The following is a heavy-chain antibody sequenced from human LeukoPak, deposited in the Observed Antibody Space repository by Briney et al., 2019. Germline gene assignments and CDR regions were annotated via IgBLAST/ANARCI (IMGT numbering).Heavy chain of an antibody. CDR1: GGSISSGSYY. CDR2: IYTSGST. Sequence: SETLSLTCTVSGGSISSGSYYWSWIRQPAGKGLEWIGRIYTSGSTNYNPSLKSRVTISVDTSKNQFSLKLSSVTAADTAVYYCARDVASYPVFAFDIWGQGTMVTVSS. D-gene: IGHD3-16*02. CDR3: ARDVASYPVFAFDI. V-gene: IGHV4-61*02. J-gene: IGHJ3*02.